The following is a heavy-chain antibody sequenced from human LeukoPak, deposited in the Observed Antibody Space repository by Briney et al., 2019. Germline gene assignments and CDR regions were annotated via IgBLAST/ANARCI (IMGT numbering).Heavy chain of an antibody. V-gene: IGHV6-1*01. CDR2: TYYRSKWYN. CDR1: GDSVSSNSAA. D-gene: IGHD4-11*01. Sequence: SQTLSLTCAISGDSVSSNSAAWNWIRQSPSRGLEWLGRTYYRSKWYNDYAVSVKSRITINPDTSKNQFSLQLNSVTPEDTAVYCCAREVPTVTTWDPPSFDYWGQGTLVTVSS. CDR3: AREVPTVTTWDPPSFDY. J-gene: IGHJ4*02.